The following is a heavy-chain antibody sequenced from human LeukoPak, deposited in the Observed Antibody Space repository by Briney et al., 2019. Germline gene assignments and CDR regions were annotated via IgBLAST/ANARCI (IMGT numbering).Heavy chain of an antibody. CDR3: ARLSAYYYGSYFYYYMDV. V-gene: IGHV3-7*01. J-gene: IGHJ6*03. CDR2: IKQDESER. D-gene: IGHD3-10*01. CDR1: GFSFSSYW. Sequence: GGSLRLSCAASGFSFSSYWMTWVRQPPGKGPEWVANIKQDESERYSADSVKGRFTISRDNAKKSVYLHMSSLRAEDTALYYCARLSAYYYGSYFYYYMDVWGKGTTVTISS.